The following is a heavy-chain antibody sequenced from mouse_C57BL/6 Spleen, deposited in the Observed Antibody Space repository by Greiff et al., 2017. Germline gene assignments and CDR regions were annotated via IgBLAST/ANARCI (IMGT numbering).Heavy chain of an antibody. J-gene: IGHJ2*01. CDR1: GFTFTDYY. Sequence: EVKLVESGGGLVQPGGSLSLSCAASGFTFTDYYMSWVRQPPGKALEWLGFIRNKANGYTTEYSASVKGRFTISRDNSQSILYLQMNALRAEDSATYYCARYGSSLFDYWGQGTTLTVSS. CDR3: ARYGSSLFDY. D-gene: IGHD1-1*01. V-gene: IGHV7-3*01. CDR2: IRNKANGYTT.